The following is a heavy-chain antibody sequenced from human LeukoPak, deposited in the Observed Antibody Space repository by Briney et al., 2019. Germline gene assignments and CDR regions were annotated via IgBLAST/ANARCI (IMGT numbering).Heavy chain of an antibody. D-gene: IGHD6-13*01. V-gene: IGHV3-9*01. CDR3: AKDPYSSSWYESLSFDY. Sequence: GGSLRLSCAASGFTFDDCAMHWVRQAPGKGLEWVSGISWNSGSIGYADSVKGRFTISRDNAKNSLYLQMNSLRAEDTALYYCAKDPYSSSWYESLSFDYWGQGTLVTVSS. J-gene: IGHJ4*02. CDR1: GFTFDDCA. CDR2: ISWNSGSI.